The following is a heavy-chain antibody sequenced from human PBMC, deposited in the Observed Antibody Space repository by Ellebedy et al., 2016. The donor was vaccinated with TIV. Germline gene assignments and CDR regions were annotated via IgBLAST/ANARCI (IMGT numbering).Heavy chain of an antibody. J-gene: IGHJ4*02. CDR2: IYSGGNT. Sequence: GESLKISCAASGFTVSSNYMNWVRQTPGKGLERVSAIYSGGNTYYAHSVKGRFTISRDNSKNTLTLQMNSLRAEDTAVYHCARGMRQGLWWPYFDYWGQGTLVTVFS. D-gene: IGHD2-21*01. V-gene: IGHV3-53*01. CDR1: GFTVSSNY. CDR3: ARGMRQGLWWPYFDY.